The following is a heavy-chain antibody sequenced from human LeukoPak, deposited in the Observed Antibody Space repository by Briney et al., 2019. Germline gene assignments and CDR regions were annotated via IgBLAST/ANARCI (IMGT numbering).Heavy chain of an antibody. J-gene: IGHJ4*02. CDR1: GYTFTGYY. Sequence: GASVKVSCKASGYTFTGYYMHWVRQAPGQGLEWMGWINPNSGGTNYAQKFQGRVTMTRDTSISTAHMELSRLRSDDTAVYYCARGANIVPAAIQPRGLDYWGQGTLVTVSS. CDR3: ARGANIVPAAIQPRGLDY. CDR2: INPNSGGT. V-gene: IGHV1-2*02. D-gene: IGHD2-2*02.